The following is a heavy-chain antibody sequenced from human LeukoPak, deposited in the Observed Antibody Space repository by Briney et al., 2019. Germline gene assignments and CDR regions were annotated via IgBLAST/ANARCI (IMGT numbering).Heavy chain of an antibody. CDR2: IYENGGTT. D-gene: IGHD4-17*01. CDR3: AKDSTVTTFLFDY. V-gene: IGHV3-23*01. Sequence: GGSLRLSCVGSGFTFRSHAMSWVRQAPEKGLEFVSGIYENGGTTYYADSVKGRFSISRDNSKNTLYLQMDSLRGEDTAVYYCAKDSTVTTFLFDYWGQGTLVTVSS. CDR1: GFTFRSHA. J-gene: IGHJ4*02.